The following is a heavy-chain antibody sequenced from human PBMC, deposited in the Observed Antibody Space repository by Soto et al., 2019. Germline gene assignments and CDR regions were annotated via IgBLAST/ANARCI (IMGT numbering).Heavy chain of an antibody. J-gene: IGHJ3*02. CDR3: ARLKGRSSRGNLAFDI. V-gene: IGHV3-33*01. D-gene: IGHD6-6*01. CDR2: IWYDGSNK. CDR1: GFTFSSYG. Sequence: HPWGSLRLSCAASGFTFSSYGMHWVRQAPGKGLEWVAVIWYDGSNKYYADSVKGRFTISRDNSKNTLYLQMNSLRAEDTAVYYCARLKGRSSRGNLAFDIWGQGTMVTGSS.